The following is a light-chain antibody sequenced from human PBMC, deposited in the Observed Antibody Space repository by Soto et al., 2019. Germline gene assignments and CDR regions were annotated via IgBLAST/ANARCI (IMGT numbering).Light chain of an antibody. CDR2: EVS. J-gene: IGLJ1*01. Sequence: QSALTQPASVSGSPGQSITISCTGTSSDVGGYNYVSWYQQHPGKAPKLMIYEVSNRPSGVSNRFSGSKSGNTASLTISGLQAEAEDDYYCSSYTSSSIPYVFGTGTKLTVL. CDR3: SSYTSSSIPYV. V-gene: IGLV2-14*01. CDR1: SSDVGGYNY.